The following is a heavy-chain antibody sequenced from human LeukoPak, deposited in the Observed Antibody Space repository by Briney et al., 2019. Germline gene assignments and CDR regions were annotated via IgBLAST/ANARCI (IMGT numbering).Heavy chain of an antibody. V-gene: IGHV1-2*02. CDR3: ARDHRRGSTGYDMPAD. J-gene: IGHJ4*02. CDR2: LNPRSGAT. D-gene: IGHD5-12*01. Sequence: ASVKVSCKASGYTFVDYYLYWVRQAPGQGLEWMGWLNPRSGATNYAQKFQARVAMTRDTSINTAYMELSRLRSDDTAVYYCARDHRRGSTGYDMPADWGQGTLVTVSS. CDR1: GYTFVDYY.